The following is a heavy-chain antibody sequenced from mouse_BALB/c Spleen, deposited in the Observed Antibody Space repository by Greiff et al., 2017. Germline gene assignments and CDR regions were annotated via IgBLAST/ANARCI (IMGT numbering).Heavy chain of an antibody. CDR3: ARVGNYGYAYAMDY. J-gene: IGHJ4*01. V-gene: IGHV5-4*02. CDR1: GFTFSDYY. CDR2: ISDGGSYT. Sequence: EVQRVESGGGLVKPGGSLKLSCAASGFTFSDYYMYWVRQTPEKRLEWVATISDGGSYTYYPDSVKGRFTISRDNAKNNLYLQMSSLKSEDTAMYYCARVGNYGYAYAMDYWGQGTSVTVSS. D-gene: IGHD2-1*01.